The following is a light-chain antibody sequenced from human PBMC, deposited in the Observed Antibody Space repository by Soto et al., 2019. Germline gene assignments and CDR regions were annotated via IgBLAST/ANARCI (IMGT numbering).Light chain of an antibody. CDR2: STN. V-gene: IGLV8-61*01. Sequence: QTVVTQEPSFSLSPGRTVTLTFGLSSGSVSTSYYPSGYQQTPGQAPRTLIYSTNTRSSGVPDRFSGSILGNKAALTITGAQADDEADYYCALYMGSGIWVFGGGTKVTVL. CDR3: ALYMGSGIWV. J-gene: IGLJ3*02. CDR1: SGSVSTSYY.